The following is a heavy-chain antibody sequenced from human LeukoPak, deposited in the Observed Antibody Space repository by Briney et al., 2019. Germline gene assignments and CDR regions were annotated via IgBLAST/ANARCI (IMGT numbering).Heavy chain of an antibody. CDR3: ARGTDPLTIAAAGTADY. D-gene: IGHD6-13*01. V-gene: IGHV1-8*02. CDR2: MNPNSGNT. Sequence: ASVKVSCKASGYTFTGYYMHWVRQAPGQGLEWMGWMNPNSGNTGYAQKFQGRVTMTRNTSISTAYMELSSLRSEDTAVYYCARGTDPLTIAAAGTADYWGQGTLVTVSS. J-gene: IGHJ4*02. CDR1: GYTFTGYY.